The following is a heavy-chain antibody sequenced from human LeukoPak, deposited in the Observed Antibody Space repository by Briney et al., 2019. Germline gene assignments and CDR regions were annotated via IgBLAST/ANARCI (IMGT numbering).Heavy chain of an antibody. Sequence: PSETLSLTCTVSGGSISSHYWSWIRQPPGKGLEWIGYIYYSGSTNYNPSLKSRVTISVDTSKNQFSLKLSSVTAADTAVYYCARVMITFGVVAYTPTYYFDYWGQGTLVTVSS. CDR3: ARVMITFGVVAYTPTYYFDY. V-gene: IGHV4-59*11. D-gene: IGHD3-16*01. CDR1: GGSISSHY. J-gene: IGHJ4*02. CDR2: IYYSGST.